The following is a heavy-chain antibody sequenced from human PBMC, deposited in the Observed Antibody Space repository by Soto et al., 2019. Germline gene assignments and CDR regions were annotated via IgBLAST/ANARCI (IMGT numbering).Heavy chain of an antibody. CDR2: ISPYSGKT. V-gene: IGHV1-18*01. Sequence: QIQLVQSGTEVREPGASAKVSCKTSGYTFTNNDVCWVRQAPGQGLEWMGWISPYSGKTNYARKFRGRITMTXXTSTSTVYMQLGSLTSDDTAVYYCAREGLLLLPDYWGQGTLVTVSS. CDR3: AREGLLLLPDY. J-gene: IGHJ4*02. D-gene: IGHD3-22*01. CDR1: GYTFTNND.